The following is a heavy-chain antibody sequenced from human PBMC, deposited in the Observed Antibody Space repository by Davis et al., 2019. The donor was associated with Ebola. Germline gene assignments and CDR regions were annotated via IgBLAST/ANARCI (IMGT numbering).Heavy chain of an antibody. CDR3: AREKGAAANFDY. CDR1: GGSISSGDYY. D-gene: IGHD6-25*01. Sequence: SETLSLTCTLSGGSISSGDYYWSWIRQPPGKGLEWIGYIYYSGSTYYNPSLKSRVTISVATSKNQFSLKLSSVTAADTAMYYCAREKGAAANFDYWGQGTLVTVSS. CDR2: IYYSGST. V-gene: IGHV4-30-4*01. J-gene: IGHJ4*02.